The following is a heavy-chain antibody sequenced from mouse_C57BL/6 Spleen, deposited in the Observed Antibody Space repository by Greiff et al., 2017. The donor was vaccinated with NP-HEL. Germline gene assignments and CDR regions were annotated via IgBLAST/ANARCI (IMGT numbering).Heavy chain of an antibody. V-gene: IGHV14-2*01. CDR2: IDPEDGET. CDR1: GFNIKDYY. CDR3: ARSRYGSSPPFAY. Sequence: EVQLQQSGAELVKPGASVKLSCTASGFNIKDYYMHWVKQRTEQGLEWIGRIDPEDGETKYAPKFPGKATITADTSSNTAYLQLSSLTSEDTAVYYCARSRYGSSPPFAYWGQGTLVTVSA. J-gene: IGHJ3*01. D-gene: IGHD1-1*01.